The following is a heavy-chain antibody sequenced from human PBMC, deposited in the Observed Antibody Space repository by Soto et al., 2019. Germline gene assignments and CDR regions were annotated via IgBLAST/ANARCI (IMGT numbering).Heavy chain of an antibody. J-gene: IGHJ4*02. CDR3: ARGGAMGVDY. CDR2: IYFDGITT. CDR1: RFTFNTHW. Sequence: EGSLRLSCTASRFTFNTHWMHWVRQAPGKGLVWVSRIYFDGITTNYADSVKGRLTVSRDNAKNTVYLHVNTLRDEDTAVYYCARGGAMGVDYWGQGTLVTVSS. D-gene: IGHD1-26*01. V-gene: IGHV3-74*01.